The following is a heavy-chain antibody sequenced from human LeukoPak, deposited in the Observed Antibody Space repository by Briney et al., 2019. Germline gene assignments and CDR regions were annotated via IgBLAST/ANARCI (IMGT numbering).Heavy chain of an antibody. CDR1: GGSISSGGYY. J-gene: IGHJ2*01. CDR2: IYYSGST. D-gene: IGHD6-13*01. V-gene: IGHV4-31*03. Sequence: SQTLSLTCTVSGGSISSGGYYWSWIRQHPGKGLEWIGYIYYSGSTYYNPSLKSRVTISVDTSKNQFSLKLSSVTAADTAVYYCARVYSSSWYNWYFDLWGRGTLVTVSS. CDR3: ARVYSSSWYNWYFDL.